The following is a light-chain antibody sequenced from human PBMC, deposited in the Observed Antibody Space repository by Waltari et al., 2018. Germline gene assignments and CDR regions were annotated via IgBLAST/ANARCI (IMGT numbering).Light chain of an antibody. V-gene: IGLV2-11*01. Sequence: QSALTQPRPVSGSPGQSVTISCTGTSSDVGGYNYVSWYQQYPGKAPKLMIYEVTKRPSGVPDRFSGSKSGNTASLTISGLQAEDEADYYCCSYGGSKLIFGGGTKLTVL. CDR1: SSDVGGYNY. CDR3: CSYGGSKLI. J-gene: IGLJ2*01. CDR2: EVT.